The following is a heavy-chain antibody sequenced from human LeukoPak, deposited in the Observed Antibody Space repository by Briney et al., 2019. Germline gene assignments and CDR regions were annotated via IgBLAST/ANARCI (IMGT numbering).Heavy chain of an antibody. V-gene: IGHV4-59*08. J-gene: IGHJ5*02. D-gene: IGHD2-15*01. Sequence: SETLSLTCTVSGGSISSYYWSWTRQPPGKGLEWIGYIYYSGSTNYNPSLKSRVTISVDTSKNQFSLKLSSVTAADTAVYYCARRRSGYCSGGSCYSGTPVDWFDPWGQGTLVTVSS. CDR3: ARRRSGYCSGGSCYSGTPVDWFDP. CDR1: GGSISSYY. CDR2: IYYSGST.